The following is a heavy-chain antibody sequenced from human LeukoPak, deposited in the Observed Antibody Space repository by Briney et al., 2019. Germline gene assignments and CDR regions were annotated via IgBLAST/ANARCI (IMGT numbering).Heavy chain of an antibody. CDR1: GFTFSSYW. Sequence: GGSLRLSCAASGFTFSSYWMNWVRQAPGKGLEWVANIKQDGSEQYYVDSVKGRFTISRDNAKNTLYLEMNSVRTEDTAVYYCVRDTYNFDYWGQGTLVTVSS. J-gene: IGHJ4*02. D-gene: IGHD3-16*01. CDR3: VRDTYNFDY. CDR2: IKQDGSEQ. V-gene: IGHV3-7*01.